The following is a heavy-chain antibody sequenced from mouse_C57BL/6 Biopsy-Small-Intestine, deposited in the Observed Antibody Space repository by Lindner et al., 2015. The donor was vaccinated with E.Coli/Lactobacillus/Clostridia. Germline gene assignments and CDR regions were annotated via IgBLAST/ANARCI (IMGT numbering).Heavy chain of an antibody. D-gene: IGHD2-10*01. CDR3: ARVSSYYYYAMDV. Sequence: SVKVSCKASGNTFTSYSISWVRQAPGQGLEWMGEIIPVLGIANYAQKFQGRVTITADKSTSTAFMELSSLRVEDTGVYYCARVSSYYYYAMDVCGQGTTVTVSS. V-gene: IGHV1-55*01. CDR1: GNTFTSYS. CDR2: IIPVLGIA. J-gene: IGHJ4*01.